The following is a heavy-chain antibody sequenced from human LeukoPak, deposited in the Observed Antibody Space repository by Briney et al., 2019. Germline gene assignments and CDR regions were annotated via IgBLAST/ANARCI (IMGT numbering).Heavy chain of an antibody. J-gene: IGHJ4*02. D-gene: IGHD4-17*01. CDR3: ARDLGWGRTVTDNFDY. Sequence: GASVKVSCKASGGTFTSYGISWVRQAPGQGLEWMGWISAYNGNTNYAQKLQGRVTMTTDTSTSTAYMELRSLRSDDTAVYYRARDLGWGRTVTDNFDYWGQGTLVTVSS. CDR2: ISAYNGNT. CDR1: GGTFTSYG. V-gene: IGHV1-18*01.